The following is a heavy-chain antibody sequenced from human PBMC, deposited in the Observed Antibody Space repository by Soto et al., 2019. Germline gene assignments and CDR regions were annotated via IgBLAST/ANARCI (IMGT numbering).Heavy chain of an antibody. CDR1: GFTFSSYG. J-gene: IGHJ4*02. D-gene: IGHD3-22*01. CDR3: PKDPSSDYDSSGYYGPFDY. Sequence: GGSLRLSCAASGFTFSSYGIHWVRQAPGKGLEWVALISYDGSNKYYADSVKGRFTISRDNSKNTLYLQMNSLRAEDTAMYYCPKDPSSDYDSSGYYGPFDYWGQGTLVAVFS. CDR2: ISYDGSNK. V-gene: IGHV3-30*18.